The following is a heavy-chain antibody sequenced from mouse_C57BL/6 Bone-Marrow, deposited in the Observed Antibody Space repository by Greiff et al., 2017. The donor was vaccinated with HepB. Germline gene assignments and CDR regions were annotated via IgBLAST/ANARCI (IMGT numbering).Heavy chain of an antibody. CDR3: AGPL. J-gene: IGHJ2*01. Sequence: SGPVLVKPGASVKMSCKASGYTLTDYYMNWVKQSNGKSLEWIGVINPYNGGTSYNQKFKGKATLTVDKSSSTAYMELNSLTSEDSAVYYCAGPLWGQGTTLTVSS. CDR1: GYTLTDYY. V-gene: IGHV1-19*01. CDR2: INPYNGGT.